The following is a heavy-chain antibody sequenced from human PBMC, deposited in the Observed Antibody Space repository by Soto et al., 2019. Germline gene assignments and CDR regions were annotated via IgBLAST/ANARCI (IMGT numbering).Heavy chain of an antibody. D-gene: IGHD6-13*01. CDR2: IYPGDSDT. CDR1: GYSFTSYC. J-gene: IGHJ4*02. Sequence: GESLKISCKGSGYSFTSYCIGWVRQMPGKGLEWMGIIYPGDSDTRHSPSFQGQVTISADKSISTAYMQWSGLKASDTAMYYCARSPGIAFALDYWGQGTLVTVSS. V-gene: IGHV5-51*01. CDR3: ARSPGIAFALDY.